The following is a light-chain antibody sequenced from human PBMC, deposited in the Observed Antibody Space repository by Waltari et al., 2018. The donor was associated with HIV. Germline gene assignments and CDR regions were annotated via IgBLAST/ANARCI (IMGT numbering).Light chain of an antibody. CDR3: ASWDDSLNGYV. CDR2: SNN. J-gene: IGLJ1*01. CDR1: SSNIGSNA. V-gene: IGLV1-44*01. Sequence: QSVLTQPPSASGTPGQRVTISCSGSSSNIGSNAVNWYQQRAGTAPNFLIFSNNQRPSGAPDRFSGSKSGPSASLAISGLQSEDEADYYCASWDDSLNGYVFGIGTKVTVL.